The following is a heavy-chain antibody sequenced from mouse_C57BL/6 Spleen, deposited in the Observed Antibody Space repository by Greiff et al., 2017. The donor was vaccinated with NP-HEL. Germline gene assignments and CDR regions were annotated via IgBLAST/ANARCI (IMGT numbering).Heavy chain of an antibody. V-gene: IGHV10-1*01. J-gene: IGHJ1*03. CDR2: IRSKSNNYAT. Sequence: EVQLVESGGGLVQPKGSLKLSCAASGFSFNTYALNWVRQAPGKGLEWVARIRSKSNNYATYYADSVKDRFTISSDDSERMLYLQMNNLKTEDTATYYCVRPGGWDWYFDVWGTGTTVTVSS. CDR1: GFSFNTYA. D-gene: IGHD3-3*01. CDR3: VRPGGWDWYFDV.